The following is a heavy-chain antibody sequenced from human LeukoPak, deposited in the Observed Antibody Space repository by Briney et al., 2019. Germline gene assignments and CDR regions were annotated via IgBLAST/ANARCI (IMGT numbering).Heavy chain of an antibody. CDR2: FNYGGYT. Sequence: SETLSLTCTVSGGPISGYYWSWLRQPPGKGLEWIVYFNYGGYTNYNPSLKSRATMSVDTSKNQFSLKLSSVTAADTAVYYCARHTHNRSGGDFDFWGQGALVAVSS. CDR1: GGPISGYY. CDR3: ARHTHNRSGGDFDF. J-gene: IGHJ4*02. V-gene: IGHV4-59*08. D-gene: IGHD6-25*01.